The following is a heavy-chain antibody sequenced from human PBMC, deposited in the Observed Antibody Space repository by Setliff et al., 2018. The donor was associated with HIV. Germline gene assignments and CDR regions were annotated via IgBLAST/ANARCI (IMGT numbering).Heavy chain of an antibody. J-gene: IGHJ4*02. CDR2: ISSGGGT. D-gene: IGHD4-4*01. CDR3: AKAPLTIVATGGEDC. V-gene: IGHV3-23*01. Sequence: SLRLSCAASGCPFSNYAMSWVRQAPGKGREWVAAISSGGGTYYADFVKGRFTISRDNSKNTLYLQMNSLRAEDTAVYYCAKAPLTIVATGGEDCWGQGTLVTVSS. CDR1: GCPFSNYA.